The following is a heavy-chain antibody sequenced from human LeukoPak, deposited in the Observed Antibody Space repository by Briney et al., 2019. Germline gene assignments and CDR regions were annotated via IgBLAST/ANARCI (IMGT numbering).Heavy chain of an antibody. D-gene: IGHD6-6*01. V-gene: IGHV4-59*12. Sequence: PSETLSFTCTVGRGSLSGDYWGWIGRPPGKGLELVGHIYYTGTTFYNPSLNRRVTISVDTSKNQFSLKLSSVTAADTAVYYCARFPRLHYYGMDVWGQGTTVTVSS. CDR2: IYYTGTT. CDR3: ARFPRLHYYGMDV. CDR1: RGSLSGDY. J-gene: IGHJ6*02.